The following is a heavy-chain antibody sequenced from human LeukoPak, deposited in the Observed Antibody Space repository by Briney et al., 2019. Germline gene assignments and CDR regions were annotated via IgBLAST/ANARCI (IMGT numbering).Heavy chain of an antibody. CDR1: GGTFSSYA. D-gene: IGHD3-16*01. CDR2: IIPIFGTA. CDR3: ATWRSDQEYFGY. Sequence: ASVKVSCKASGGTFSSYAISWVRQAPGQGLEWMGGIIPIFGTANYAQKFQGRVTITADKSTSTAYMELSSLRSEDTAVYYCATWRSDQEYFGYWGHGSLVTVAS. J-gene: IGHJ4*01. V-gene: IGHV1-69*06.